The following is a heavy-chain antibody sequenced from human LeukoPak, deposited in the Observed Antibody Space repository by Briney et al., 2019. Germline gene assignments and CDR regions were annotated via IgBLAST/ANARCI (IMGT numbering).Heavy chain of an antibody. D-gene: IGHD6-13*01. J-gene: IGHJ6*02. Sequence: ASVKVSCKASGYTFTSYGISWVRQAPGQGLEWMGWINPNSGGTNYAQKFQGWVTMTRDTSISTAYMELSRLRSDDTAVYYCARAPAADQYYYYGMDVWGQGTTVTVSS. CDR2: INPNSGGT. V-gene: IGHV1-2*04. CDR1: GYTFTSYG. CDR3: ARAPAADQYYYYGMDV.